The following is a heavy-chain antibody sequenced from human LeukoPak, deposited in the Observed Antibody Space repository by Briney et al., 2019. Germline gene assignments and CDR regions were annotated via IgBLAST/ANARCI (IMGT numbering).Heavy chain of an antibody. J-gene: IGHJ6*03. CDR1: GYTFTSYY. CDR2: INPSGGST. V-gene: IGHV1-46*01. D-gene: IGHD2-2*01. CDR3: AEVPAAQRGYYYYYMDV. Sequence: ASVKVSCKASGYTFTSYYMHWVRQAPGQGLEWMGIINPSGGSTSYAQKFQGRVTMTRDTSTSTVYMELSCLRSEDTAVYYCAEVPAAQRGYYYYYMDVWGKGTTVTVSS.